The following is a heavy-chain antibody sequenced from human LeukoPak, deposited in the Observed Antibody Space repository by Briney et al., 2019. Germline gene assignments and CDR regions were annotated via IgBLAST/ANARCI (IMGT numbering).Heavy chain of an antibody. J-gene: IGHJ6*02. CDR1: GYTFTGYY. D-gene: IGHD3-10*01. CDR2: INPNSGGT. Sequence: ASVKVSCKASGYTFTGYYMHWVRQAPGQGLEWMGWINPNSGGTNYAQKFQGWVTMTRDTSISTAYMELSRLRSDDTAVYYCARDISRDYYGSGSYPIRDYYYGMDVWGQGTTVTVSS. CDR3: ARDISRDYYGSGSYPIRDYYYGMDV. V-gene: IGHV1-2*04.